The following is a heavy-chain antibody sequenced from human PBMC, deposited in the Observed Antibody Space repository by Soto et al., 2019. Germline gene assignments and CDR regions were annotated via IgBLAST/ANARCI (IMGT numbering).Heavy chain of an antibody. CDR2: MNPNSGNT. CDR1: GYTFTSYD. J-gene: IGHJ6*02. CDR3: AGELSSGYYGGYYYYGMDV. D-gene: IGHD3-22*01. Sequence: ASAKVSCKAFGYTFTSYDINWVRQATGQGLEWMGWMNPNSGNTGYAQKFQGRVTMTRNTSISTAYMELSSLRSEDTAVYYCAGELSSGYYGGYYYYGMDVWGQGTTLTVPS. V-gene: IGHV1-8*01.